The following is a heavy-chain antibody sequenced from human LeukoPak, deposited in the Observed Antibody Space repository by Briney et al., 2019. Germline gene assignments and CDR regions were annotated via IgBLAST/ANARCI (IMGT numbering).Heavy chain of an antibody. Sequence: GGSLRLSCAASGFTFSDYYMSWIRQAPGKGLEWISSISGSGNTIYYADSAMGRFTISRDNAKNSLYLLMNSLTAEDTAEYYCARDRSGGTYYYDSSGYSFWGQGTLVTVSS. CDR3: ARDRSGGTYYYDSSGYSF. CDR1: GFTFSDYY. CDR2: ISGSGNTI. J-gene: IGHJ4*02. D-gene: IGHD3-22*01. V-gene: IGHV3-11*01.